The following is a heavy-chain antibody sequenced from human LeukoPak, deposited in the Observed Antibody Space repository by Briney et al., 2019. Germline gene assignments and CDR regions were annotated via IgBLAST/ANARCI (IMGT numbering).Heavy chain of an antibody. CDR2: IYYSGST. J-gene: IGHJ2*01. Sequence: PSETLSLTCTVSGGSISSSSYYWGWIRQPPGKGLEWIASIYYSGSTYYNLSLKSRVTISVDTSKNQFTWELSSVTAADTAVYYCASIYCSGGSCHSKWYFDLWGRGTLVTVSS. CDR3: ASIYCSGGSCHSKWYFDL. D-gene: IGHD2-15*01. CDR1: GGSISSSSYY. V-gene: IGHV4-39*01.